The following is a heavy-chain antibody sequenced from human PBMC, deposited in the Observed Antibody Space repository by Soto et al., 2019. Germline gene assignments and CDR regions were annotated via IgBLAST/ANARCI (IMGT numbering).Heavy chain of an antibody. V-gene: IGHV1-69*12. CDR3: ARGCISTSCQNRNFDY. CDR1: GGTFNSHA. Sequence: QVQLVQSGAEVKKPGSSVKVSCKASGGTFNSHAISWVRQAPGQELEWMGGIIPIFGTAKYPQKFQGRVTIIADESTNTAYMELSGLRSEDTAVYYCARGCISTSCQNRNFDYWGQGTLVTVSS. CDR2: IIPIFGTA. D-gene: IGHD2-2*01. J-gene: IGHJ4*02.